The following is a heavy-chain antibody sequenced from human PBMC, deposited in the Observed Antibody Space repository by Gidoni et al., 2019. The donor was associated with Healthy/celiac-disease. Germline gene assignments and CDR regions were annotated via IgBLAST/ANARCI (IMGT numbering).Heavy chain of an antibody. J-gene: IGHJ3*02. CDR2: IKRKTDGWTT. CDR1: GFTVSNAW. V-gene: IGHV3-15*01. Sequence: EVQLVESGGGLVKPGGSLRLSCEASGFTVSNAWSSWVLQAPGKGREWGCRIKRKTDGWTTDYAAPVKGRFTISRDDSKNTLCLQMNSLKTEDAAVYYCTTGARYPLGAFDIWGQGTMVTVSS. CDR3: TTGARYPLGAFDI. D-gene: IGHD2-15*01.